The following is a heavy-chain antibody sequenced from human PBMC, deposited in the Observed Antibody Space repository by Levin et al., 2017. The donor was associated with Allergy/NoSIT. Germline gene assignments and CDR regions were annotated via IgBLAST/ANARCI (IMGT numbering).Heavy chain of an antibody. CDR3: AKVKQPPKQWLVPSFDY. D-gene: IGHD6-19*01. Sequence: PGGSLRLSCAASGFTFSSYAMSWVRQAPGKGLEWVSAISGSGGSTYYADSVKGRFTISRDNSKNTLYLQMNSLRAEDTAVYYCAKVKQPPKQWLVPSFDYWGQGTLVTVSS. V-gene: IGHV3-23*01. CDR1: GFTFSSYA. J-gene: IGHJ4*02. CDR2: ISGSGGST.